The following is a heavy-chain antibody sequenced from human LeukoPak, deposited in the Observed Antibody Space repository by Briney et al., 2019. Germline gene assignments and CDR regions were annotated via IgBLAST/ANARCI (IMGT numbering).Heavy chain of an antibody. CDR1: GFNFGSYW. CDR2: IIRDGSAK. Sequence: GGSLRLSCVGSGFNFGSYWMSWVRQAPGKGLEWVANIIRDGSAKYYLDSVKGRFTISRDNAKNSVWLQMDSLRVDGTAIYYCARSMWPEDYWGQGTLVRVFS. J-gene: IGHJ4*02. V-gene: IGHV3-7*01. D-gene: IGHD1-14*01. CDR3: ARSMWPEDY.